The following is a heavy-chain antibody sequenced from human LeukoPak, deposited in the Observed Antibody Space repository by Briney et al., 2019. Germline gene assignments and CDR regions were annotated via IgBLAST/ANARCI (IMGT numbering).Heavy chain of an antibody. J-gene: IGHJ3*02. V-gene: IGHV4-59*12. CDR1: GGSMTSYY. CDR2: IFYSGNT. D-gene: IGHD1-1*01. Sequence: SETLSLTCTVSGGSMTSYYWTWVRQSPGKGLEWIGFIFYSGNTIFNPSLKSRATMSIDMSKSQFPLRLSSVTAADTAMYYCARPNWHDARLGAFNIWGQGTMVTVSS. CDR3: ARPNWHDARLGAFNI.